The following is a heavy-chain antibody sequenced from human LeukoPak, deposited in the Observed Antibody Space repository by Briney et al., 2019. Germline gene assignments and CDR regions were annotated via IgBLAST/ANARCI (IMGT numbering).Heavy chain of an antibody. CDR3: AREEALGSGSFDY. D-gene: IGHD1-26*01. Sequence: SETLSLTRTVSGGSISSSSYYWGWIRQPPGKGLEWIGYIYYSGSTSYNPSLKSRVTISVDTSKNQFSLKLSSVTAADTAVYYCAREEALGSGSFDYWGQGTLVTVSS. J-gene: IGHJ4*02. V-gene: IGHV4-61*01. CDR2: IYYSGST. CDR1: GGSISSSSYY.